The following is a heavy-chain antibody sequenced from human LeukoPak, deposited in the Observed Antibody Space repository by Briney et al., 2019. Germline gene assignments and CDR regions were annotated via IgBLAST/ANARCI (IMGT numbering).Heavy chain of an antibody. J-gene: IGHJ5*02. CDR3: AITMVRGPLRWFDP. CDR2: IYSGGST. Sequence: GGSLRLSCAASGFTVSSNYMSWVRQAPGKGLEWVSVIYSGGSTYYADSVKGRFTISRDNSKNTLYLQMNSLRAEDTAVYYCAITMVRGPLRWFDPWGQGTLVTVSS. CDR1: GFTVSSNY. V-gene: IGHV3-53*01. D-gene: IGHD3-10*01.